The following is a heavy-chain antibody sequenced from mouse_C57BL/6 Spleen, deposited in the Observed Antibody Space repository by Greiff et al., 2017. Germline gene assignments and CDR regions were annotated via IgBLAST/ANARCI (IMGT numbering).Heavy chain of an antibody. CDR1: GYTFTSYW. V-gene: IGHV1-52*01. D-gene: IGHD2-3*01. J-gene: IGHJ1*03. CDR2: IDPSDSET. Sequence: VQLQQPGAELVRPGSSVKLSCKASGYTFTSYWMHWVKQRPIQGLEWIGNIDPSDSETHYNQKFKDKATLTVDKSSSTAYMQLSSLTSEDSAVYYCTLYDGYPWYFDVWGTGTTVTVSS. CDR3: TLYDGYPWYFDV.